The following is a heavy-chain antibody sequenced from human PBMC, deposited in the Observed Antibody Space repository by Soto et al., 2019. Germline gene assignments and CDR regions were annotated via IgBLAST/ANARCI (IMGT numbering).Heavy chain of an antibody. CDR2: INPNDDYT. CDR3: ARARYYAMDV. Sequence: QAQLVQSGAEVKEPGASVKVSCKASGYTFTYDLMHRVRQAPGQGLEWVGIINPNDDYTAYAQKFQGRVTMTRDTSTSTVYMELGGLRFDDTATYYCARARYYAMDVWGQGTTVTVFS. V-gene: IGHV1-46*01. J-gene: IGHJ6*02. CDR1: GYTFTYDL.